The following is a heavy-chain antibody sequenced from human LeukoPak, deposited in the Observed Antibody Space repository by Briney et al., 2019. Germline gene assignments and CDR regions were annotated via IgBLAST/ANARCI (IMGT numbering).Heavy chain of an antibody. V-gene: IGHV1-3*01. Sequence: ASVKVSCKASGYTFTTYGMHWVRQAPGQSLEWMGWINAGNGNTKYSQKFQDRVTITRDTSASTAYMELRSLRSDDTAVYYCAREGAYCSSTSCHIQNWFDPWGQGTLVTVSS. CDR1: GYTFTTYG. CDR2: INAGNGNT. J-gene: IGHJ5*02. CDR3: AREGAYCSSTSCHIQNWFDP. D-gene: IGHD2-2*01.